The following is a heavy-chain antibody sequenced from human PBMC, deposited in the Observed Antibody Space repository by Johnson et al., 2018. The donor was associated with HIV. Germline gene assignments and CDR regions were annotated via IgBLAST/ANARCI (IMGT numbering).Heavy chain of an antibody. CDR1: GFTVSSNY. V-gene: IGHV3-30*04. CDR3: ARSDFGDPTYDAFDI. CDR2: ISYDGSNK. Sequence: QLVESGGGLVKPGGSLRLSCAASGFTVSSNYMTWVRQAPGKGLEWVAVISYDGSNKYSADSVKGRFTISRDNSKNTLYLQMNSLRGEDTAVYYCARSDFGDPTYDAFDIWGQGTMVTVSS. J-gene: IGHJ3*02. D-gene: IGHD4-17*01.